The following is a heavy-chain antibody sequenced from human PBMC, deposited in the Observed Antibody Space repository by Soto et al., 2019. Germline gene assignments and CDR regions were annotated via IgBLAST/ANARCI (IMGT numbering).Heavy chain of an antibody. Sequence: PGGSLRLSCAASGFTFSSYAMSWVRQAPGKGLEWVSAISGGGGSTYYADSVKGRFTISRDNSKNTLYLQMNSLRAEDTAVYYCAKGDLVVPAAIDYFDYWGQGTLVTVSS. CDR2: ISGGGGST. CDR1: GFTFSSYA. CDR3: AKGDLVVPAAIDYFDY. V-gene: IGHV3-23*01. J-gene: IGHJ4*02. D-gene: IGHD2-2*01.